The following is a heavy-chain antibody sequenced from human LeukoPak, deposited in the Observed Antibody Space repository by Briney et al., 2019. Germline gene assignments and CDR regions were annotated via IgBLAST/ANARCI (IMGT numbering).Heavy chain of an antibody. J-gene: IGHJ4*02. D-gene: IGHD3-22*01. CDR1: GFTFSSYA. CDR3: AKDLDSSGTRYYFDY. CDR2: ISGSGGST. V-gene: IGHV3-23*01. Sequence: GGSLRLSCAASGFTFSSYAMHWVRQAPGKGLEWVSAISGSGGSTYYADSVKGRFTISRDNSKNTLYLQMNSLRAEDTAVYYCAKDLDSSGTRYYFDYWGQGTLVTVSS.